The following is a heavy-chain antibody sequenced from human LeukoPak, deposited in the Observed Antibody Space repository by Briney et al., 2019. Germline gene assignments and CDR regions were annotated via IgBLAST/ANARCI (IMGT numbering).Heavy chain of an antibody. D-gene: IGHD2-2*01. CDR2: ISGSSTYI. V-gene: IGHV3-21*01. Sequence: GGSLRLSCAASGFTFSSYAMHWVRQAPGQGLEWVSSISGSSTYIYYADSVKGRFTISRDNAKSSLYLQMDSLRAEDTAVYYCARERACGASSCVAYYFDSWGQGTLVTVSS. CDR1: GFTFSSYA. CDR3: ARERACGASSCVAYYFDS. J-gene: IGHJ4*02.